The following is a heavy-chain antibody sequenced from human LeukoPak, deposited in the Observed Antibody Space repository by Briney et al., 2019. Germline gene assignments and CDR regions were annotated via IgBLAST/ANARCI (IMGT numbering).Heavy chain of an antibody. CDR3: ARFRGYTYGLRDAFDI. CDR1: GFTFDDYG. Sequence: PGGSLRLSCAASGFTFDDYGMSWVRQAPGKGLEWVSGINWNGGSTGYADSVKGRFTISRDNAKNSLYLQMNSLRAEDTALYYCARFRGYTYGLRDAFDIWGQGTMVTVSS. V-gene: IGHV3-20*04. CDR2: INWNGGST. D-gene: IGHD5-18*01. J-gene: IGHJ3*02.